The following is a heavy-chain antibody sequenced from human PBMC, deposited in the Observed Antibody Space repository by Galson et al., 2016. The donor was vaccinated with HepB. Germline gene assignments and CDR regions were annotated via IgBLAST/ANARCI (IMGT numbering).Heavy chain of an antibody. CDR3: AKGAARDRYGCGGDCYSVFDY. CDR1: GFTFDNYA. CDR2: ISSSGGHT. J-gene: IGHJ4*02. V-gene: IGHV3-23*01. Sequence: SLRLSCAASGFTFDNYAMSWVRQAPGKGLEWVSGISSSGGHTYYADSVEGRLTISRDNSKDTLYLQVNSLKAEDTAVYYCAKGAARDRYGCGGDCYSVFDYWGQGTLVTVSS. D-gene: IGHD2-21*02.